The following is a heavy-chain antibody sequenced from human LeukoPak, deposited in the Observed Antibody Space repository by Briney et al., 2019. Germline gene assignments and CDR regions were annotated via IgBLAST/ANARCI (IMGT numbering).Heavy chain of an antibody. CDR2: INSSSSYI. D-gene: IGHD3-10*01. J-gene: IGHJ4*02. CDR3: ARDGEYYGSGSYYPSDY. V-gene: IGHV3-21*04. CDR1: GFTFSSYS. Sequence: GGSLTLSCAASGFTFSSYSMNWVRQAPAKGLEWVSSINSSSSYIYYADSVKGRFTISRDNAKNSLYLQMNSLRAEDTAVYYCARDGEYYGSGSYYPSDYWGQGTLVTVSS.